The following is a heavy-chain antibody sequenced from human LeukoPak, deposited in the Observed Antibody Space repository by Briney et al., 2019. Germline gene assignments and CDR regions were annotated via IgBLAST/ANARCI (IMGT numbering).Heavy chain of an antibody. CDR2: INSDGSST. CDR1: GFTFSSYW. Sequence: PGGSLRLSCAASGFTFSSYWMNWARQGREKGLVWVSRINSDGSSTKYADSVKGRFTISRDNAKNTLYLQMNSLRAEDTAVYYCARETVPDYWGQGTLVTVSS. D-gene: IGHD2-21*02. CDR3: ARETVPDY. J-gene: IGHJ4*02. V-gene: IGHV3-74*01.